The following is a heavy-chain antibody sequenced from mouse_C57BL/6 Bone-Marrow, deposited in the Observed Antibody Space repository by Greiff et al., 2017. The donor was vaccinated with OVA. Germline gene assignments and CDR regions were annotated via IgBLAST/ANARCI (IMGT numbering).Heavy chain of an antibody. V-gene: IGHV1-80*01. Sequence: QVQLKESGAELVKPGASVKISCKASGYAFTSYWMNWVKQRPGKGLEWIGQIYPGDGDTNYNGKFKGKATLTADKSSSTAYMQLSSLTSEDSAVYFCARYRKGYFDYWGQGTTLTVSS. CDR3: ARYRKGYFDY. CDR1: GYAFTSYW. J-gene: IGHJ2*01. CDR2: IYPGDGDT.